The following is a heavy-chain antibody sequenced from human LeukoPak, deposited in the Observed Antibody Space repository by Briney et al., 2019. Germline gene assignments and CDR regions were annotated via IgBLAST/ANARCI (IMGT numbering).Heavy chain of an antibody. D-gene: IGHD2-2*01. CDR3: AKGPDIVVVPAALKVDWFDP. Sequence: QPGRSLRLSCAASGFTFSSYAMHWVRQAPGKGLEWVAVISYDGSNKYYADSVKGRFTISRDNSKNTLYLQMNSLRAEDTAVYYCAKGPDIVVVPAALKVDWFDPWGQGTLVTVSS. V-gene: IGHV3-30*04. CDR1: GFTFSSYA. J-gene: IGHJ5*02. CDR2: ISYDGSNK.